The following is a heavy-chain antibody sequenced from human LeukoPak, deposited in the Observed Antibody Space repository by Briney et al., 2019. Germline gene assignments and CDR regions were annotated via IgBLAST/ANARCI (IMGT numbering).Heavy chain of an antibody. D-gene: IGHD3-22*01. V-gene: IGHV3-13*01. CDR1: GFTFSDHA. Sequence: TGGSLRLSCAASGFTFSDHAMHWVRQAPGKGLEWVSAVGIAADTFYPGSVKGRFTISRENAKNSLYLQMNSLRAEDTAVYYCAVVVITPGRAFDIWGQGTMVTVSS. CDR2: VGIAADT. CDR3: AVVVITPGRAFDI. J-gene: IGHJ3*02.